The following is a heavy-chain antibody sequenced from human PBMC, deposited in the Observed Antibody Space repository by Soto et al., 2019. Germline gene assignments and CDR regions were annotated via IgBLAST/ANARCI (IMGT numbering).Heavy chain of an antibody. V-gene: IGHV4-31*03. CDR3: ARAPHYEILAAIDY. J-gene: IGHJ4*02. CDR1: GASVNSDVYY. CDR2: IYDSGST. Sequence: QVQLQESGPGLVRPSQTLSLTCTVSGASVNSDVYYWTWIRQHPEKGLEWIGYIYDSGSTYYNPSLDSRVSISLDTPNNQFSLTLKSVTAADTAIYYCARAPHYEILAAIDYWGQGTLVTVSS. D-gene: IGHD3-9*01.